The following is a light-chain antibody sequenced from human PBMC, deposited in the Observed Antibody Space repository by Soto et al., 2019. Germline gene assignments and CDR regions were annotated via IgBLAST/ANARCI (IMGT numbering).Light chain of an antibody. CDR1: ESISRH. V-gene: IGKV1-39*01. J-gene: IGKJ5*01. CDR3: QQTYTTLSIT. CDR2: AAS. Sequence: DIQMTQSPSSLSGSVGDRVTITCRASESISRHLNWYQQKPGKAPKLLIYAASSLQNGVPSRFRGGGSGTDFTLTISNLQPEDFANYYCQQTYTTLSITFGQGTRLDIK.